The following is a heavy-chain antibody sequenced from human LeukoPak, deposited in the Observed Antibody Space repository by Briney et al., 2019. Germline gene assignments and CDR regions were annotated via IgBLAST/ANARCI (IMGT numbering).Heavy chain of an antibody. J-gene: IGHJ6*03. CDR2: IYYSGST. Sequence: SETLSLTCTVSGGSISSSSYYWGWIRQPPGKGLEWIGSIYYSGSTYYNPSLKSRVTISVDTSKNQFSLKLSSVTAADTAVYYRASGPRPKLRYFDYYYYYYMDVWGKRTAVTVS. CDR3: ASGPRPKLRYFDYYYYYYMDV. CDR1: GGSISSSSYY. V-gene: IGHV4-39*07. D-gene: IGHD3-9*01.